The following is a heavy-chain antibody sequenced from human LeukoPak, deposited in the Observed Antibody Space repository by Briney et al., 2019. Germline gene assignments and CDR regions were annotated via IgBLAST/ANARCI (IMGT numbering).Heavy chain of an antibody. CDR3: ARAYYDSSGYYESGYFDY. V-gene: IGHV4-59*01. D-gene: IGHD3-22*01. CDR1: GGSISSYY. J-gene: IGHJ4*02. Sequence: SETLSLTCTVSGGSISSYYWSWIQQPPGKGLEWIGYIYYSGSTNYNPSLKSRVTISVDTSKNQFSLKLSSVTAADTAVYYCARAYYDSSGYYESGYFDYWGQGTLVTVSS. CDR2: IYYSGST.